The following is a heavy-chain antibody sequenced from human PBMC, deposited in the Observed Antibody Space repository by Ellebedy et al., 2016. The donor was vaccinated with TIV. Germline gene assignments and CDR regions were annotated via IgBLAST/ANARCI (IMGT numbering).Heavy chain of an antibody. D-gene: IGHD2-2*01. CDR1: GFTFSSYA. J-gene: IGHJ4*02. CDR3: AKDVSASHQYYFDY. V-gene: IGHV3-23*01. CDR2: ISGSGGST. Sequence: GESLKISCAASGFTFSSYAMSWVRQAPGKGLEWVSAISGSGGSTYYADSVKGRFTISRDNSKTTLYLQMNRLRAEETAVYYCAKDVSASHQYYFDYWGQGTLVTVSS.